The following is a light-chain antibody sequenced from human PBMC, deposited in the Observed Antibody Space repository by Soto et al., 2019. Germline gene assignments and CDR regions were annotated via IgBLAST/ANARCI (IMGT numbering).Light chain of an antibody. CDR3: QQYDDLTG. Sequence: DIQMTQSPSSLSASVGDRVTITCQASQDISNYLNWYQQKPGKAPKLLIFDASNLETGVPSRFSGSGSETDFTFTISSLQPEDVATYYCQQYDDLTGFGPGTKVDIK. J-gene: IGKJ3*01. CDR2: DAS. CDR1: QDISNY. V-gene: IGKV1-33*01.